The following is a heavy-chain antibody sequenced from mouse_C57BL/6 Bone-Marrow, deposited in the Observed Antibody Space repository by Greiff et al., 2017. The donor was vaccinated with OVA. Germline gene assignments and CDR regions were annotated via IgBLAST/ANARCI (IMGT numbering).Heavy chain of an antibody. D-gene: IGHD2-4*01. CDR3: AREGDYDNAMDY. V-gene: IGHV5-17*01. Sequence: EVKLMESGGGLVKPGGSLKLSCAASGFTFSDYGMHWVRQAPEKGLEWVAYISSGSSTIYYADTVKGRFTISRDNAKNTLFLQMTSLRSEDTAMYYCAREGDYDNAMDYWGQGTSVTVSS. CDR1: GFTFSDYG. CDR2: ISSGSSTI. J-gene: IGHJ4*01.